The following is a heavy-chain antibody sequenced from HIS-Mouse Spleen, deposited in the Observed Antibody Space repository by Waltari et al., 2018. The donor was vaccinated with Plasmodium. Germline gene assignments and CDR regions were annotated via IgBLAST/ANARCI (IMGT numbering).Heavy chain of an antibody. Sequence: QVQLVQSGAEVKKPGASVKVSCKASGYTFTGYYMHWVGPAPGQGLEWMGWINPNSGGTNYAQKFQGRVTMTRDTSISTAYMELSRLRSDDTAVYYCARVLGYKAAAGTFVEYFQHWGQGTLVTVSS. CDR2: INPNSGGT. J-gene: IGHJ1*01. CDR3: ARVLGYKAAAGTFVEYFQH. D-gene: IGHD6-13*01. CDR1: GYTFTGYY. V-gene: IGHV1-2*02.